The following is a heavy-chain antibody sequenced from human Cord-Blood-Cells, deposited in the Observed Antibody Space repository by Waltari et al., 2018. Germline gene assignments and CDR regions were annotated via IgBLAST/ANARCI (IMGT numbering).Heavy chain of an antibody. V-gene: IGHV4-34*01. Sequence: QVQLQQWGAGLLKPSETLSLTCAVYGGSFSGYYWSWVRQPPGKGLEWIGEINHSGSTTYNPSLKSRVTISVDTAKNQFALKLSSVTAADTAVYCCGRHKTNFDYWGQGTLVTVSS. CDR3: GRHKTNFDY. CDR1: GGSFSGYY. CDR2: INHSGST. J-gene: IGHJ4*02.